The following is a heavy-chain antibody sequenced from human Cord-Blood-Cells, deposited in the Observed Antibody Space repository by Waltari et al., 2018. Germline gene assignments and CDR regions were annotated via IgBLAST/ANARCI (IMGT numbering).Heavy chain of an antibody. D-gene: IGHD4-4*01. CDR1: SSSD. J-gene: IGHJ5*02. Sequence: SSSDINWVRQATGQGLEWMGWMNPNSGNTGYAQKFQGRFTITRNTSRSTAYMELSSLGSEDTAVYYCARGQNYSNYVEESWFDPWGQGTLVTVSS. V-gene: IGHV1-8*03. CDR2: MNPNSGNT. CDR3: ARGQNYSNYVEESWFDP.